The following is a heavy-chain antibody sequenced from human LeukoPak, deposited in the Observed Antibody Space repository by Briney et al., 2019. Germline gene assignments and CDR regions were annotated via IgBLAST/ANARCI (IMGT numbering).Heavy chain of an antibody. CDR2: IGTGGDT. Sequence: GGSLRLSCTASGFTVSGHDMHWVRQATGKGLKWVSAIGTGGDTYYSGSVKTRFTISIENAKNSSYLQMNSLRAGDTAVYYCARGPRYGSITYPTYGMDVWGQGTTVTVYS. CDR3: ARGPRYGSITYPTYGMDV. J-gene: IGHJ6*02. D-gene: IGHD2-2*01. V-gene: IGHV3-13*01. CDR1: GFTVSGHD.